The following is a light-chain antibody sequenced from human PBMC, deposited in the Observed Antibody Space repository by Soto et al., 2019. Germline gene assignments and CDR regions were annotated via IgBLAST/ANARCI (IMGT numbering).Light chain of an antibody. Sequence: IQMTQSPSSLSASVGDRVTITCQASQDIDNYLNWYQQKPGKAPKLLINDASNLETGVPSRFSGSGSGTDFTFTISSLQPEDIATYYCQQYDNLPTFGQGTKLEIK. CDR1: QDIDNY. V-gene: IGKV1-33*01. J-gene: IGKJ2*01. CDR2: DAS. CDR3: QQYDNLPT.